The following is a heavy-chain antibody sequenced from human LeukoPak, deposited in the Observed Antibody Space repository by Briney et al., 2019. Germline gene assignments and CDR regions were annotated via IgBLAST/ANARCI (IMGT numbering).Heavy chain of an antibody. CDR3: EREGVGPFDY. V-gene: IGHV4-34*01. CDR1: GGSFSGYY. CDR2: INHSGST. Sequence: ASETLSLTCAVYGGSFSGYYWSWIRQPPGKGLEWIGEINHSGSTNYNPSLKSRVTISVDTSKNQFSLKLSSVTAADTAVYYCEREGVGPFDYWGQGTLVTVSS. J-gene: IGHJ4*02. D-gene: IGHD3-3*01.